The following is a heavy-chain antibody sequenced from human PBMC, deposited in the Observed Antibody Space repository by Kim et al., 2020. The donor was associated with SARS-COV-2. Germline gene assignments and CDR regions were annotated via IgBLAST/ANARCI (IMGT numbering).Heavy chain of an antibody. V-gene: IGHV4-59*08. J-gene: IGHJ5*02. CDR3: ARRELDFWSGYSSGEYWFDP. Sequence: SETLSLTCTVSGGSISSYYWSWIRQPPGKGLEWIGYIYYSGSTNYNPSLKSRVTISVDTSKNQFSLKLSSVTAADTAVYYCARRELDFWSGYSSGEYWFDPWGQGTLVTVSS. CDR2: IYYSGST. CDR1: GGSISSYY. D-gene: IGHD3-3*01.